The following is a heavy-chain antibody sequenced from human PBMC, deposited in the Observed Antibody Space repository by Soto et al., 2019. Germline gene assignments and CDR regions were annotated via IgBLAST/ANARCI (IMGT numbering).Heavy chain of an antibody. CDR3: ARGSGPSYSYYYLDV. Sequence: EVQLVESGGGLVEPGGSLRLSCAATGFTFSGYTMNWVRQAPGKGLAWVASISASSNSIYYADSLKGRFSISRDNAKNSLFLQGNSLRAEDTAVYFCARGSGPSYSYYYLDVWGPGTTVTVSS. CDR2: ISASSNSI. CDR1: GFTFSGYT. D-gene: IGHD6-25*01. J-gene: IGHJ6*02. V-gene: IGHV3-21*01.